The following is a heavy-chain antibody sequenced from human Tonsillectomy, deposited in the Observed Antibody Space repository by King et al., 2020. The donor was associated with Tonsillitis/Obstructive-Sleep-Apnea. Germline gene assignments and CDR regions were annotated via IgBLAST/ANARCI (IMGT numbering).Heavy chain of an antibody. CDR3: VREGLYDYSP. CDR1: GFTFSSYE. J-gene: IGHJ5*02. V-gene: IGHV3-48*03. CDR2: ISSSGSTI. D-gene: IGHD3-16*01. Sequence: VQLVESGGGSVQPGGSLRLSCAASGFTFSSYEFNWVRQAPGKGLEWLSYISSSGSTIYYADSVKGRFTISRDNAKNSLWLQMNSLRAEDTAVYYCVREGLYDYSPWGQGTLVTVSS.